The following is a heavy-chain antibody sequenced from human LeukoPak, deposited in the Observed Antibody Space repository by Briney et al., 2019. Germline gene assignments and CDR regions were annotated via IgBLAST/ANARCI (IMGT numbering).Heavy chain of an antibody. D-gene: IGHD6-19*01. CDR2: IKQDGSEK. CDR3: AREYSSGWCGY. V-gene: IGHV3-7*01. J-gene: IGHJ4*02. Sequence: AGGSLRLSCAASGFTFSSYAMSWVRQAPGKGLEWVANIKQDGSEKYYVDSVKGRFTISRDNAKNSLYLQMNSLRAEDTAVYYCAREYSSGWCGYWGQGTLVTVSS. CDR1: GFTFSSYA.